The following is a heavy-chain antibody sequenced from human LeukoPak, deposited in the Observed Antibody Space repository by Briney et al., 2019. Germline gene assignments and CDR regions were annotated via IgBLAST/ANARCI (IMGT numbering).Heavy chain of an antibody. J-gene: IGHJ4*02. Sequence: ASVKVSCKASGYTFTGYYIHWVRQAPGQGLEWMGWINPNTSGTNYAQKFQGRVTMTRDTSINTAYMVLNRLRSDDTAVFYCARRYCSDTLCYFFDYWGQGTLVTVSS. V-gene: IGHV1-2*02. CDR1: GYTFTGYY. CDR3: ARRYCSDTLCYFFDY. D-gene: IGHD2-15*01. CDR2: INPNTSGT.